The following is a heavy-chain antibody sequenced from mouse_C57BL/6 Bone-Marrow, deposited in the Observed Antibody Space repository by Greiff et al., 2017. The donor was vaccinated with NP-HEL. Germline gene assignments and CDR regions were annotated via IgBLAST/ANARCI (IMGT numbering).Heavy chain of an antibody. CDR1: GFTIQDYY. V-gene: IGHV14-2*01. J-gene: IGHJ2*01. Sequence: EVQLQQSGAELVKPGASVKLSCTASGFTIQDYYMHWVKQRPEQGLEWIGRIDPEDGETKYAPKFQGKATITADTSSNPAYLQLMSLAYEDTAVYDCARRVGPYFDYWGQGTTLTVSS. CDR3: ARRVGPYFDY. CDR2: IDPEDGET.